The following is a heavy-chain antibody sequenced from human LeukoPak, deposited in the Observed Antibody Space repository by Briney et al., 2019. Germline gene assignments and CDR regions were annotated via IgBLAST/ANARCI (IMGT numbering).Heavy chain of an antibody. J-gene: IGHJ4*02. CDR2: ISSSSSYT. CDR3: ARITAAGGETFDY. Sequence: PGGSLRLSCAASGFXFSDYYISWIRQAPGKGLEWVSYISSSSSYTNYADSVKGRFTISRDNAKNSLYLQMNSLRAEDTAVYYCARITAAGGETFDYWGQGTLVTVSS. D-gene: IGHD6-13*01. V-gene: IGHV3-11*03. CDR1: GFXFSDYY.